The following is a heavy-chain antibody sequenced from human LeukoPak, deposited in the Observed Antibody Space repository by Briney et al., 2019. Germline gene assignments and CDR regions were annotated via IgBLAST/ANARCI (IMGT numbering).Heavy chain of an antibody. CDR2: ISGSGGST. CDR1: GFTFSSYA. CDR3: ARGSGSYSYHYGMDV. V-gene: IGHV3-23*01. Sequence: PGGSLRLSCAASGFTFSSYAMSWVRQAPGKGLEWVSAISGSGGSTYYADSVKGRFTISRDNAKNSLYLQMNSLRAEDTALYHCARGSGSYSYHYGMDVWGQGTTVTVSS. D-gene: IGHD3-10*01. J-gene: IGHJ6*02.